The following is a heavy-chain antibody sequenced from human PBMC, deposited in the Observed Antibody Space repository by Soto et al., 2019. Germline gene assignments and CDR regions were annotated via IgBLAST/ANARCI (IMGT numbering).Heavy chain of an antibody. CDR1: GFTFSIYS. CDR2: ISSSSDYI. Sequence: EVQLVESGGGLVKPGGSLRLSCAASGFTFSIYSMNWVRQAPGKGLEWVSSISSSSDYISYADSVKGRFTISRNNAKNSLYLQMNSLTAEDTAVYFCARGSRTYTSGWCPDYWGQGTPVSVSS. D-gene: IGHD6-19*01. J-gene: IGHJ4*02. V-gene: IGHV3-21*01. CDR3: ARGSRTYTSGWCPDY.